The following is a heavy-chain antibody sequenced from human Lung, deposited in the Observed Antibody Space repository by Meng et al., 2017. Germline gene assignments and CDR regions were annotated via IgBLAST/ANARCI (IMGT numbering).Heavy chain of an antibody. CDR1: GGSISSSNYY. CDR3: ARGQKGYFDL. CDR2: IYNSGST. J-gene: IGHJ2*01. V-gene: IGHV4-30-4*01. Sequence: QVQLQGSGPGLVKPSQTLSLTCTVSGGSISSSNYYWSWIRQPPGKGLEWSGHIYNSGSTYYNPSLKSRITISVDTSKNQFFLKLSSVTAADTAVYYCARGQKGYFDLWGRGTLVTVSS.